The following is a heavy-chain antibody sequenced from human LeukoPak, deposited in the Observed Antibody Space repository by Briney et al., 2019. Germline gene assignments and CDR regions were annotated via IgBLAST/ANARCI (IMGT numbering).Heavy chain of an antibody. CDR2: INPSGGNT. J-gene: IGHJ4*02. CDR3: ARGGPRGNTAMVLTY. V-gene: IGHV1-46*01. CDR1: GYTFTSYY. Sequence: ASVKVSCKASGYTFTSYYMHWVRQAPGQGLEWMGIINPSGGNTSYAQKFQGRVTMTRDTSTSTGDMELSSLRSEDTALYYCARGGPRGNTAMVLTYWGQGTLVTVSS. D-gene: IGHD5-18*01.